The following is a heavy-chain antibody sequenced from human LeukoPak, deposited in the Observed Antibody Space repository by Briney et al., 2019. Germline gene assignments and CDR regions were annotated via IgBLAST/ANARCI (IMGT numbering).Heavy chain of an antibody. Sequence: GESLTLSCAASGFTFDDYAMHWVRQDPGKGLEWVSLISWDGGSTYYADSVKGRFTISRDNSKNSLYLQMNSLRAEDTALYYCAKWVDSSSSVGYFDYWGQGTLVTVSS. D-gene: IGHD6-6*01. V-gene: IGHV3-43D*03. CDR3: AKWVDSSSSVGYFDY. J-gene: IGHJ4*02. CDR1: GFTFDDYA. CDR2: ISWDGGST.